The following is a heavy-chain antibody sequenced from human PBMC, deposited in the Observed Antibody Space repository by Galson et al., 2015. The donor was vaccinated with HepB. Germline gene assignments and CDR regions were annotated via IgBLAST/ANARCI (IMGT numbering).Heavy chain of an antibody. CDR2: ISSSGYT. D-gene: IGHD3-22*01. J-gene: IGHJ4*02. Sequence: SLRLSCAASRFTFSDYYMSWIRQAPGKGLEWVSYISSSGYTIYADAAKGRFTISRDNAKNSLYLQMNSLRAEDTAVYYCASHRPPSYYYESSGRTGFDYWGQGTLVTVSS. CDR1: RFTFSDYY. CDR3: ASHRPPSYYYESSGRTGFDY. V-gene: IGHV3-11*03.